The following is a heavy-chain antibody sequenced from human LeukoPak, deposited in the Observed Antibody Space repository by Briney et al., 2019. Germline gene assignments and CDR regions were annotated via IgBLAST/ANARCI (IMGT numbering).Heavy chain of an antibody. CDR2: IYYSGST. J-gene: IGHJ4*02. CDR3: ARHPDHYGDYGELYFDY. D-gene: IGHD4-17*01. Sequence: SETLSLTCTVSGGSISSSSYYWGWIRQPPGKGLEWIGSIYYSGSTYYNPSLKSRVTISVDTSKNQFSLKLSSVTAADTAVYCCARHPDHYGDYGELYFDYWGQGTLVTVSS. V-gene: IGHV4-39*01. CDR1: GGSISSSSYY.